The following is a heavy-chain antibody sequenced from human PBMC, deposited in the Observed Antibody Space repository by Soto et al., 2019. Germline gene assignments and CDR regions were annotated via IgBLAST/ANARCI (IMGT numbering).Heavy chain of an antibody. CDR2: ISAYNGNT. CDR1: GYTFTSYG. V-gene: IGHV1-18*01. D-gene: IGHD2-15*01. CDR3: ARDLLGYCSGGSCSNDAFDI. J-gene: IGHJ3*02. Sequence: ASVKVSCKASGYTFTSYGISWVRQAPGQGLEWMGWISAYNGNTNYAQKLQGRVTMTTDTSTSTAYMELRSLRSDDTAVYYCARDLLGYCSGGSCSNDAFDIWGQGTMVTVPS.